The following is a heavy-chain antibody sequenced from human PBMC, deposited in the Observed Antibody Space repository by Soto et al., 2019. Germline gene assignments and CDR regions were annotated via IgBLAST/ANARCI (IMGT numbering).Heavy chain of an antibody. Sequence: PGESLKISCKGSGYSFTSYWIGWVRQMPGKGLEWMGIIYPGDSDTRYSPSFQGQVTISADKSISTAYLQWSSLKASDTAMYYCARRGGSSWYYYYYGMDVWGQGTTVTVSS. D-gene: IGHD6-13*01. V-gene: IGHV5-51*01. J-gene: IGHJ6*02. CDR2: IYPGDSDT. CDR1: GYSFTSYW. CDR3: ARRGGSSWYYYYYGMDV.